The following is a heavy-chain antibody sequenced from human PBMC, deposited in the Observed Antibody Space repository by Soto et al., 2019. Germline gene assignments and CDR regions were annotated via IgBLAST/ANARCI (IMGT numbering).Heavy chain of an antibody. Sequence: ASVKVSCKASGYTFTSYGISWVRQAPGQGLEWMGWISAYNGNTNYAQKLQGRVTMTTNTSTSKAYMELRSLRSDDTAVYDCARGEDYYYGMDVWGQGTTVTVSS. CDR3: ARGEDYYYGMDV. V-gene: IGHV1-18*01. CDR1: GYTFTSYG. J-gene: IGHJ6*02. D-gene: IGHD2-21*01. CDR2: ISAYNGNT.